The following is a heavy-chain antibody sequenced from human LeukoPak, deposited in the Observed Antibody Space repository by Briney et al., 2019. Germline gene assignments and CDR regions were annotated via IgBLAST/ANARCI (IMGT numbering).Heavy chain of an antibody. V-gene: IGHV3-23*01. CDR3: AKRVQYSSSSGGYFDY. Sequence: GGSLRLSCTVSGFTFSNYAMAWVRQAPGKGLEWVSGINDSGGKTYYADSVKGRFTISRDNSKNTMSLQMKSLRVDDTAVYYCAKRVQYSSSSGGYFDYWGQGTLVTVSS. CDR1: GFTFSNYA. D-gene: IGHD6-6*01. CDR2: INDSGGKT. J-gene: IGHJ4*02.